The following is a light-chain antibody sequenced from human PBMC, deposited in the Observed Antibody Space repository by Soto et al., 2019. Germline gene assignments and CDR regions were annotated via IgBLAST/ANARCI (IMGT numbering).Light chain of an antibody. CDR2: SAS. J-gene: IGKJ1*01. CDR3: QQSYTTPFA. CDR1: QGISTF. Sequence: DLQLTQSPSSLSASIGDRVTITCRASQGISTFLNWYQQKPGKAPNLLIYSASSLESGVPSRFSGSGSGTDFTLTISSLQPEDFATYYCQQSYTTPFAFGQGTKVDIK. V-gene: IGKV1-39*01.